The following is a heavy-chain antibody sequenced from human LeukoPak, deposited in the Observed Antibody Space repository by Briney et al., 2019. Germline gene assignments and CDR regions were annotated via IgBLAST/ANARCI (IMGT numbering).Heavy chain of an antibody. CDR3: ARQGPLTTAVTTRTNPFDY. Sequence: PSETLSLTCTVSGGSISSSYWSWIRQPPGKGLEWIGYTHYSGNTNYNASLKSRVTISVDMSKNQFSLKLTSVTAADTAVYYCARQGPLTTAVTTRTNPFDYWGQGTLVTVSS. J-gene: IGHJ4*02. CDR2: THYSGNT. V-gene: IGHV4-59*08. CDR1: GGSISSSY. D-gene: IGHD4-11*01.